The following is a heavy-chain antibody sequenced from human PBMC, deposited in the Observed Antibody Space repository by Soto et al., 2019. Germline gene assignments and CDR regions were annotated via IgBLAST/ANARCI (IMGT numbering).Heavy chain of an antibody. J-gene: IGHJ4*02. CDR1: GFSLSTSGMC. CDR3: ARIRNTRGSGWYYFDY. CDR2: IDWGDEK. V-gene: IGHV2-70*01. D-gene: IGHD6-19*01. Sequence: SGPTLVNPTQTLTLTCTFSGFSLSTSGMCVSWIRQPPGKALEWLALIDWGDEKYYSTSLKTRLTISKDTSKNQVVLTMTNMDPVDTATYYCARIRNTRGSGWYYFDYRGQGTPVTVS.